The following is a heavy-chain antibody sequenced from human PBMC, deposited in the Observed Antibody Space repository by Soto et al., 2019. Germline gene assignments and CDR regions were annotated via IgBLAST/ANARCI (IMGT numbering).Heavy chain of an antibody. D-gene: IGHD3-10*01. CDR3: AKDGRGSGSHYNSFGY. J-gene: IGHJ4*02. Sequence: ESGGGLIQPGGSLKLSCAASGFTVGNNYMSWVRQAPGKGLEWVSLIYSTGTTKYADSVKGRFTVSRDNAKNTLYLQMNSLRAEYTAVYYCAKDGRGSGSHYNSFGYWGQGTLVTVSS. CDR2: IYSTGTT. CDR1: GFTVGNNY. V-gene: IGHV3-53*01.